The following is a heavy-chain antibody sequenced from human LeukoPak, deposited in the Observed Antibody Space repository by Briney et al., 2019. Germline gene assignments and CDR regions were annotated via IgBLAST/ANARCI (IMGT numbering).Heavy chain of an antibody. D-gene: IGHD3-10*02. CDR2: IYPGDSDT. CDR1: GYSFTSYW. Sequence: PGESLKISCTVSGYSFTSYWIGWVRQMPGKGLEWMGIIYPGDSDTRYSPSFQGQVTISADKSISAAYLQWSSLEASDTAMYYCARLFASYFDYWGQGTLVTVSS. CDR3: ARLFASYFDY. J-gene: IGHJ4*02. V-gene: IGHV5-51*01.